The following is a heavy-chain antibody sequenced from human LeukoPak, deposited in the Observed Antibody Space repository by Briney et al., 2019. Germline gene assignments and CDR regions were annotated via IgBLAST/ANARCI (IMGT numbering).Heavy chain of an antibody. D-gene: IGHD3-3*01. CDR2: ISNDGSRK. CDR1: GFIFSDSW. V-gene: IGHV3-30*03. J-gene: IGHJ4*02. Sequence: GGSLRLSCTVSGFIFSDSWMAWIRQAPGKGLEWVAIISNDGSRKYYAHSVEGRFTISRDNSKNTLYLQMDSLRAEDTAVYYCARDRAWNYFDYWGQGTLVTVSS. CDR3: ARDRAWNYFDY.